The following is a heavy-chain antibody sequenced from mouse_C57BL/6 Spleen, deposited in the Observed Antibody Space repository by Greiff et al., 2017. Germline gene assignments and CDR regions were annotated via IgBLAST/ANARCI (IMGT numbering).Heavy chain of an antibody. V-gene: IGHV1-81*01. D-gene: IGHD1-1*01. CDR2: IYPRSGNT. CDR3: ARGSTVPLYYAMDY. J-gene: IGHJ4*01. CDR1: GYTFTSYG. Sequence: QVQLQQSGAELARPGASVKLSCKASGYTFTSYGISWVKQRTGQGLEWIGEIYPRSGNTYYNEKFKGKATLTADKSSSTAYMELRSLTSEDSAVYFCARGSTVPLYYAMDYWGQGTSVTVSS.